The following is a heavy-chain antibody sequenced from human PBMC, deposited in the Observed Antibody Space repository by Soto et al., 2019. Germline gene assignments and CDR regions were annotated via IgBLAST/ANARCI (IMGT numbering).Heavy chain of an antibody. Sequence: VASVKVSCKASGYTFTGYYMHWVRQAPGQGLEWMGWINPNSDGTNYAQKFQGWVTMTRDTSISTAYMELSRLRSDDTAVYYCARSHCSSTSCSNWFDPWGQGTLVTVSS. J-gene: IGHJ5*02. CDR2: INPNSDGT. D-gene: IGHD2-2*01. V-gene: IGHV1-2*04. CDR3: ARSHCSSTSCSNWFDP. CDR1: GYTFTGYY.